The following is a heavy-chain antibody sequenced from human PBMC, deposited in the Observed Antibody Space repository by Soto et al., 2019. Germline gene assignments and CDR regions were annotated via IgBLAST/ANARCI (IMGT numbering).Heavy chain of an antibody. CDR3: ARLNYDILTGYPVHFDY. J-gene: IGHJ4*02. D-gene: IGHD3-9*01. CDR1: GGSISSSSYY. Sequence: PSETLSLTCTVCGGSISSSSYYWSWIRQPPGKGLEWIGYIYYSGSTNYNPSLKSRVTISVDTSKNQFSLKLSSVTAADTAVYYCARLNYDILTGYPVHFDYWGQGTLVTVS. V-gene: IGHV4-61*01. CDR2: IYYSGST.